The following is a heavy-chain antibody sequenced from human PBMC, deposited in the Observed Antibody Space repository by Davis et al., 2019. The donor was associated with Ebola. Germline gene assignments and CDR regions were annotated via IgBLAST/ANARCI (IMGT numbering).Heavy chain of an antibody. CDR2: INHSGST. D-gene: IGHD6-13*01. J-gene: IGHJ6*02. V-gene: IGHV4-34*01. Sequence: GSLRLSCAVYGGSFSGYYWSWIRQPPGKGLEWIGEINHSGSTNYNPSLKSRVTISVDTSKNQFSLKLSSVTAADTAVNYCARGGDSSSWYYYYGMDVWGQGTTVTVSS. CDR1: GGSFSGYY. CDR3: ARGGDSSSWYYYYGMDV.